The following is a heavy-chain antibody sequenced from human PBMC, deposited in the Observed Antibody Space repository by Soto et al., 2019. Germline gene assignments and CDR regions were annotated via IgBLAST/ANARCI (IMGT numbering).Heavy chain of an antibody. J-gene: IGHJ3*02. CDR2: IIPILGIA. D-gene: IGHD3-10*01. CDR1: GGTFSSYT. Sequence: QVQLVQSGAEVKKPGSSVKVSCKASGGTFSSYTISWVRQAPGQGLEWMGRIIPILGIANYAQKFQGRVTITAEKSTSTAYMELSSLRSEDTAVYYCARHKITMVRGVRDDAFDIWGQGTMVTVSS. CDR3: ARHKITMVRGVRDDAFDI. V-gene: IGHV1-69*02.